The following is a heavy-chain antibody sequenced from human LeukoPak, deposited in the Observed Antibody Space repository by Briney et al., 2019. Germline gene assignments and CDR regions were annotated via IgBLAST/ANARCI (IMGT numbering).Heavy chain of an antibody. CDR2: THYSGTG. J-gene: IGHJ4*02. CDR1: SGPIIASY. V-gene: IGHV4-59*01. CDR3: ARVRFYDTTGYSTSYYLDY. D-gene: IGHD3-22*01. Sequence: SETLSLTCAVSSGPIIASYWSWIRQPPGKGLEWIGYTHYSGTGNYNPSLKSRVTISIDTSKNRFSLRLTSVTAADTAVYYCARVRFYDTTGYSTSYYLDYWGQGALVTVSS.